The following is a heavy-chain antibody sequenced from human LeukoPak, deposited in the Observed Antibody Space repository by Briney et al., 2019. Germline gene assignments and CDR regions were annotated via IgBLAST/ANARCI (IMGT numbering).Heavy chain of an antibody. D-gene: IGHD2-21*01. CDR2: INSDGSST. Sequence: GGSLRLSCAASGFTFSSYWMHWVRQAPGKGLVWVSRINSDGSSTSYADSVKGRFTISRDNAKNTLYLQMNSLRAEDTAVYYCAKAPVTTCRGAYCYPFDYWGQGTLVTVSS. V-gene: IGHV3-74*01. CDR1: GFTFSSYW. CDR3: AKAPVTTCRGAYCYPFDY. J-gene: IGHJ4*02.